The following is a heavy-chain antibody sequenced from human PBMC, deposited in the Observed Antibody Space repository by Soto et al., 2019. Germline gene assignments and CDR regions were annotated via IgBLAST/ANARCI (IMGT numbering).Heavy chain of an antibody. V-gene: IGHV4-59*01. D-gene: IGHD2-2*01. CDR2: IYFTGST. Sequence: SETLSLTCTVSGGSISSYYWSWIRQPPGKGLEWVGYIYFTGSTNYNPSLKSRATISIDTSKNQFSLKLNSVTAADAAVYYCARGSCSSASCYTGDYWGQGTLVTVSS. J-gene: IGHJ4*02. CDR3: ARGSCSSASCYTGDY. CDR1: GGSISSYY.